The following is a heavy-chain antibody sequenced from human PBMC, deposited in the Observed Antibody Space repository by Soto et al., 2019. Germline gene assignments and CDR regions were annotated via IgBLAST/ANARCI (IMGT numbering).Heavy chain of an antibody. CDR1: GGTFSIYA. CDR2: IIPIFGTA. CDR3: ARSGRTRIVVVVDALDL. J-gene: IGHJ3*01. V-gene: IGHV1-69*13. D-gene: IGHD3-22*01. Sequence: ASVKVSCKASGGTFSIYAISWVRQAPGQGLEWMGGIIPIFGTANYAQKFQGRVTINEDESTITDYMELRLLRSEDTDVDYCARSGRTRIVVVVDALDLWGQGTMVSVSS.